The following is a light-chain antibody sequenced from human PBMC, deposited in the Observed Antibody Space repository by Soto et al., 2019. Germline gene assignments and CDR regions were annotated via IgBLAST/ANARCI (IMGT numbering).Light chain of an antibody. V-gene: IGKV3-15*01. CDR3: QQDNNWPRT. CDR2: GAS. CDR1: QSVSSN. J-gene: IGKJ1*01. Sequence: EIVMTQSPATLSVSPGERATLSCRASQSVSSNFAWYQQKPGQAPRLLIFGASTRATGIPARFSGGGSGTEFTLPISSLQSEDFAVSYCQQDNNWPRTFGQGTKVEI.